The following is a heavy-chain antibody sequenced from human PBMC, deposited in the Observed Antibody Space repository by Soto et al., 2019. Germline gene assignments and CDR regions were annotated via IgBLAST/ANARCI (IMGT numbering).Heavy chain of an antibody. D-gene: IGHD1-1*01. J-gene: IGHJ6*02. Sequence: QVQLEQSGAEVKRPGSSVKVSCKASAGPFTTSAISWVRQAPGQGLEWMAGIMPIFRTPDYAQKFQGRVTVTADESTSTAYMELSGLRSDDTDVYYCARDKDRLQLGRNYYYILDVWGQGITVTVSS. CDR2: IMPIFRTP. CDR3: ARDKDRLQLGRNYYYILDV. V-gene: IGHV1-69*12. CDR1: AGPFTTSA.